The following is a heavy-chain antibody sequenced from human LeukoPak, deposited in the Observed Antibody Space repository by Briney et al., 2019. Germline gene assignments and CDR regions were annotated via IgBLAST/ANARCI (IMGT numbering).Heavy chain of an antibody. V-gene: IGHV3-7*01. CDR1: GFTFSSYW. Sequence: GGSLRLSCAASGFTFSSYWMSWVRQAPGKGPEWVAHIKQDASQEDHVDSVKGRFAISRDNAKNSLYLQMNSLRAEDTAVYYCARGVVYPTWSGPHWSDYWGQGTLVTVSS. D-gene: IGHD3-3*01. J-gene: IGHJ4*02. CDR2: IKQDASQE. CDR3: ARGVVYPTWSGPHWSDY.